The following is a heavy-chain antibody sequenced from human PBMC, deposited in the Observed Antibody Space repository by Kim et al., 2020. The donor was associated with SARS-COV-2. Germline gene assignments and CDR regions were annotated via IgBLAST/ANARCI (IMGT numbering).Heavy chain of an antibody. CDR3: AKDHESTGWPTFDY. V-gene: IGHV3-23*01. J-gene: IGHJ4*02. D-gene: IGHD2-8*02. Sequence: YADAVKGRFTVSRDNSKNTQYLQMESLRAEDTALYYCAKDHESTGWPTFDYWGQGALVTVSS.